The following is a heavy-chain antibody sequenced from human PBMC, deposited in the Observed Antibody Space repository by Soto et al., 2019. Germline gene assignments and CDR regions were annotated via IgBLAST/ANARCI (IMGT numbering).Heavy chain of an antibody. D-gene: IGHD3-10*01. V-gene: IGHV3-23*01. Sequence: LRLSCVASGLTFGSRAMTWVRQAPGEGLQWVSTITDTGGDAEYADSVRGRFVISRDNSKKTLYLQMTSLTAEDSAMYYCARGSTDSYPGSRIFDFWGRGTLVTVSS. CDR2: ITDTGGDA. CDR3: ARGSTDSYPGSRIFDF. CDR1: GLTFGSRA. J-gene: IGHJ4*02.